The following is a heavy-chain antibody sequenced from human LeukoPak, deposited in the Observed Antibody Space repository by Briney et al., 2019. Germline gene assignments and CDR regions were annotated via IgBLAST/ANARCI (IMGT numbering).Heavy chain of an antibody. D-gene: IGHD6-19*01. CDR2: INPKSGGT. Sequence: ASVKVSCKASGYTFTDYNLHWVRQAPGEGVEWMGWINPKSGGTKFAQKHQGGVTMTADTSIVTAYLELSNLKSDDTAIYYCARSSSGWPLYFDCWGQGTLVTVSS. CDR3: ARSSSGWPLYFDC. V-gene: IGHV1-2*02. CDR1: GYTFTDYN. J-gene: IGHJ4*02.